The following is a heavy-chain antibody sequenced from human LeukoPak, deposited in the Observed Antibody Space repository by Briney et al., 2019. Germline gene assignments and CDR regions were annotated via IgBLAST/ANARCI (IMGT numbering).Heavy chain of an antibody. D-gene: IGHD2-21*01. CDR2: ISGSGGST. J-gene: IGHJ6*03. CDR1: GFTFSSYA. CDR3: AKGEGSFVVMYYMDV. Sequence: GGSLRLSCAASGFTFSSYAMSWVRQAPGEGLEWVSAISGSGGSTYYADSVKGQFTISRDNSKNTLYLQMNSLRAEDTAVYYCAKGEGSFVVMYYMDVWGKGTTVTVSS. V-gene: IGHV3-23*01.